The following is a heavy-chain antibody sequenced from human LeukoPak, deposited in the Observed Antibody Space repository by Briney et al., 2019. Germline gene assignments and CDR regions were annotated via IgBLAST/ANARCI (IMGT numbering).Heavy chain of an antibody. CDR3: ARGNYGSGSYYVVQFDY. CDR1: GDSIKNYY. CDR2: TYHSGNT. J-gene: IGHJ4*02. Sequence: KPSETLSLTCTVSGDSIKNYYWSWIRQSPGKGLEWIGYTYHSGNTNYNPSLKSRVSMSIDTSKNQFSLKLNSVTAADTAVYFCARGNYGSGSYYVVQFDYWGQGTLVTVSS. V-gene: IGHV4-59*01. D-gene: IGHD3-10*01.